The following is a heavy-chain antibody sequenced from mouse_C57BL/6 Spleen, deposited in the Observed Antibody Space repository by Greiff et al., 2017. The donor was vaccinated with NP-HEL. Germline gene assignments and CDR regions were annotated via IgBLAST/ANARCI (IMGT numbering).Heavy chain of an antibody. CDR1: GYTFTSYG. Sequence: QVQLQQSGAELARPGASVKLSCKASGYTFTSYGISWVKQRTGQGLEWIGEIYPRSGNTYYNEKFKGKATLTADKSSSTAYMELRSLTSEDSAVYFCARDFSYYGSSYWYFDVWGTGTTVTVSS. J-gene: IGHJ1*03. CDR3: ARDFSYYGSSYWYFDV. D-gene: IGHD1-1*01. V-gene: IGHV1-81*01. CDR2: IYPRSGNT.